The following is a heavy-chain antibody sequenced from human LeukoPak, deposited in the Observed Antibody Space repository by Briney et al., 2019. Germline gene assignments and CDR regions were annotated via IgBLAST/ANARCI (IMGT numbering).Heavy chain of an antibody. CDR2: IYYSGST. Sequence: SQTLSLTCTVSGGPISSGDYYWSWIRQPPGKGLEWIGYIYYSGSTYYNPSLKSRVTISVDTSKNQFSLKLSSVTAADTAVYYCAREGTVTTKTPYAFDIWGQGTMVTVSS. D-gene: IGHD4-17*01. J-gene: IGHJ3*02. CDR1: GGPISSGDYY. CDR3: AREGTVTTKTPYAFDI. V-gene: IGHV4-30-4*01.